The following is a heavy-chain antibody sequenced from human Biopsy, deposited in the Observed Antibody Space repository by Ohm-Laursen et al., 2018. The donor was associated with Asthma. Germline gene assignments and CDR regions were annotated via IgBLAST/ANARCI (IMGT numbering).Heavy chain of an antibody. D-gene: IGHD7-27*01. CDR3: AGHWDWGSFFDY. CDR1: GGSMSSSSYY. Sequence: SETLSLTCTVSGGSMSSSSYYWGWLRQPPGKGLEWMGSISYTGSAYHNPSLKIQITISIDTSKNYFPLKLSSVTAADTAVYYCAGHWDWGSFFDYWGQGTPVTVSS. V-gene: IGHV4-39*01. J-gene: IGHJ4*02. CDR2: ISYTGSA.